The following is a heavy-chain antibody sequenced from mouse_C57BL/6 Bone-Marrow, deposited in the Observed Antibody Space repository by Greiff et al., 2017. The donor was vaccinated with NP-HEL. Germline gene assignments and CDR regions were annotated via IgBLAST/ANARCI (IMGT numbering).Heavy chain of an antibody. Sequence: VQLQQSGAELVRPGASVKLSCTASGFNIKDDYMHWVKQRPEQGLEWIGWIDPENGDTEYASKFQGKATITADTSSNTAYLQLSSLTSEDTAVYYCTTKTAQATHFDYWGQGTTLTVSS. V-gene: IGHV14-4*01. CDR3: TTKTAQATHFDY. J-gene: IGHJ2*01. D-gene: IGHD3-2*02. CDR1: GFNIKDDY. CDR2: IDPENGDT.